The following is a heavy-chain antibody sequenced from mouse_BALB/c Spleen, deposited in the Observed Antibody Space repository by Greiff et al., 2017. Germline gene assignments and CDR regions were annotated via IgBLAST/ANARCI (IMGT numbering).Heavy chain of an antibody. CDR2: ISSGGSYT. Sequence: DVKVEESGGGLVKPGGSLKLSCAASGFTFSSYAMSWVRQSPEKRLEWVAEISSGGSYTYYPDTVTGRFTISRDNAKNTLYLEMSSLRSEDTAMYYCARSSTISYFDYWGQGTTLTVSS. CDR3: ARSSTISYFDY. CDR1: GFTFSSYA. V-gene: IGHV5-9-4*01. J-gene: IGHJ2*01. D-gene: IGHD2-1*01.